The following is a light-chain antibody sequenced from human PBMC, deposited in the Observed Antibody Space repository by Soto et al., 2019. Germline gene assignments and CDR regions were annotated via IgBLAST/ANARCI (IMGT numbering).Light chain of an antibody. CDR2: WAS. CDR1: QSVLYSSNNKNY. Sequence: DIVMTQSPDSLAVSLGERATINCKSSQSVLYSSNNKNYLACYQQKPGPPLKLLIYWASTRESGVPDRFSGSGSGTDFTITISSLQAEDVAVYYCQQYYSTPVTFGGGTKVEIK. J-gene: IGKJ4*01. CDR3: QQYYSTPVT. V-gene: IGKV4-1*01.